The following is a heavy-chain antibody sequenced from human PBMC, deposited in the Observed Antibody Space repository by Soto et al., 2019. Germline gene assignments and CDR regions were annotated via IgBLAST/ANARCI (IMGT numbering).Heavy chain of an antibody. J-gene: IGHJ5*02. CDR3: ARGTSVVWFDP. CDR1: GYTFTNYA. V-gene: IGHV1-3*04. CDR2: INTGTGNT. Sequence: QVQLVQSGAEEKKPGASVKVSCKASGYTFTNYAIHWVRQAPGQSLEWMGWINTGTGNTKFSQKFQGRLTITSDTFATTAYMELSSLKSEDTGVYYCARGTSVVWFDPWGQGTLVTVSS.